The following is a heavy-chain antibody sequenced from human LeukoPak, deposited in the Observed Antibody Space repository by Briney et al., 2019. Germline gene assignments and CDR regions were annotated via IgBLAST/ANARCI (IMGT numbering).Heavy chain of an antibody. CDR3: ARDGYGDYAVDY. Sequence: GGSLTLSCAASGFTFSIYSMNWVRQAPGKGLEWVSYISSSSSTLYYAGSVKGRFTISRDTARNSLYLQMNSLRDDDTAVYYCARDGYGDYAVDYWGQGTLVTVSS. J-gene: IGHJ4*02. CDR1: GFTFSIYS. D-gene: IGHD4-17*01. V-gene: IGHV3-48*02. CDR2: ISSSSSTL.